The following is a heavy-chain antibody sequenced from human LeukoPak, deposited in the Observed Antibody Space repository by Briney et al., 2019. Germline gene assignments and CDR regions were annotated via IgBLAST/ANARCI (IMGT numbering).Heavy chain of an antibody. CDR3: ARGPYSYDSSGAFDI. J-gene: IGHJ3*02. D-gene: IGHD3-22*01. CDR1: GDSISSGDYY. CDR2: ISSSGST. Sequence: SETLSLTCTVSGDSISSGDYYWSWIRQPAGKGLEWIGRISSSGSTNYNPSLKSRVTISVDTSKNQFSLKLSSVTAADTAVYFCARGPYSYDSSGAFDIWGEGTMVTVSS. V-gene: IGHV4-61*02.